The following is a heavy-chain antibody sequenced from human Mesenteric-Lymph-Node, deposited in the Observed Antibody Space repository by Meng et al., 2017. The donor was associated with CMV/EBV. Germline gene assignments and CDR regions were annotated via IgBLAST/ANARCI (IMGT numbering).Heavy chain of an antibody. CDR3: ASALEYYYDATASGIDY. CDR1: GFTFSSYS. J-gene: IGHJ4*02. V-gene: IGHV3-21*01. D-gene: IGHD3-22*01. Sequence: GESLKISCAASGFTFSSYSMNWVRQAPGKGLEWVSSISSSGRSIYYADSVKGRFTISRDNAKNSLYLQMNSLRAEDTAVYYCASALEYYYDATASGIDYWGQGTLVTSPQ. CDR2: ISSSGRSI.